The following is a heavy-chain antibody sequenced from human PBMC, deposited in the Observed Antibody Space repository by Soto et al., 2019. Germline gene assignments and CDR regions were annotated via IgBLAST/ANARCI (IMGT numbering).Heavy chain of an antibody. CDR3: AKDSVHYYDSSGPPPFDY. CDR2: ISYDGSNK. V-gene: IGHV3-30*18. J-gene: IGHJ4*02. D-gene: IGHD3-22*01. Sequence: GGSLRLSCAASGFTFSSYGMHWVRQAPGKGLEWVAVISYDGSNKYYADSVKGRFTISRDNSKNTLYLQMNSLRAEDTAVYYCAKDSVHYYDSSGPPPFDYWGQGTLVTVSS. CDR1: GFTFSSYG.